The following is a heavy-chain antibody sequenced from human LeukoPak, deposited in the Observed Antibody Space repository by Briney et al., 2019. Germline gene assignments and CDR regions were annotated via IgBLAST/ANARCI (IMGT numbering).Heavy chain of an antibody. CDR2: IYYSGST. CDR3: ASRQLPNWFDP. D-gene: IGHD2-2*01. CDR1: GGSISSYY. J-gene: IGHJ5*02. Sequence: SETRSLTCPVSGGSISSYYWGWIRQPPGKGLEWIGYIYYSGSTNYNPSLKSRVTISVDTSKNQFSLKLSSVTAADTAVYYCASRQLPNWFDPWGQETLGTVSS. V-gene: IGHV4-59*12.